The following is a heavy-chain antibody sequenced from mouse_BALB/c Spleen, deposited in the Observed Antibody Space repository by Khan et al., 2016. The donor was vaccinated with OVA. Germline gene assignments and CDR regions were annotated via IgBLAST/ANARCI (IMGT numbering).Heavy chain of an antibody. V-gene: IGHV3-2*02. CDR1: GYSITSDYA. D-gene: IGHD2-3*01. Sequence: EVQLQESGPGLGKPSQSLSLTCTVTGYSITSDYAWNWIRQFPGNKLEWMGYISSSGSTNYNPALKSRISITRDTSKNQFFLQLNSVTTEDTATYYCARDGSHYNYAMDYWGQGTSVTVSS. J-gene: IGHJ4*01. CDR2: ISSSGST. CDR3: ARDGSHYNYAMDY.